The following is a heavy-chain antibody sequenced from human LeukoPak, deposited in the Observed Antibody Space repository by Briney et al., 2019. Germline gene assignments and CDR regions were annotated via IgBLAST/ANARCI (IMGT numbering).Heavy chain of an antibody. J-gene: IGHJ3*02. Sequence: SETLSLTCFVSGGSITSYYWSWIRQSPGKGLEWIGYIHYSGSTNYNPSLKSRVTISGDTSKNQFSLKLSSVTAADTAVYYCARDKVVGTGDAFDIWGQGTMVTVSS. CDR1: GGSITSYY. V-gene: IGHV4-59*01. D-gene: IGHD6-19*01. CDR3: ARDKVVGTGDAFDI. CDR2: IHYSGST.